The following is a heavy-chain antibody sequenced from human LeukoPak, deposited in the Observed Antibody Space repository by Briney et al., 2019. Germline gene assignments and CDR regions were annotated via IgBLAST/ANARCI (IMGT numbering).Heavy chain of an antibody. CDR1: GGSVSSNSNY. V-gene: IGHV4-61*01. D-gene: IGHD6-25*01. J-gene: IGHJ4*02. Sequence: SETLSLTCTVSGGSVSSNSNYWSWIRQPPGKGPEWIGYISYSGSTDYNPSLKSRVSMSLGMSKNELSLKLDSVTAADTAVYFCAKAPAALKTFDYWGQGTLVTVSS. CDR3: AKAPAALKTFDY. CDR2: ISYSGST.